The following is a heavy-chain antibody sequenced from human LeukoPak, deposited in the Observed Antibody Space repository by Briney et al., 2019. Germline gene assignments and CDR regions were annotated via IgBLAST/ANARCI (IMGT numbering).Heavy chain of an antibody. J-gene: IGHJ4*02. D-gene: IGHD6-13*01. CDR2: IFHSGST. V-gene: IGHV4-4*02. CDR3: ATAEPRGSVWYPY. CDR1: GGSISSNNW. Sequence: KASGTLSLTCAVSGGSISSNNWWSWVRQPPGKGLEWIGEIFHSGSTNYNPSLKSRVTISVDKSKNQSSLKLNSVTAADTAVYYCATAEPRGSVWYPYWGQGTLVTVSS.